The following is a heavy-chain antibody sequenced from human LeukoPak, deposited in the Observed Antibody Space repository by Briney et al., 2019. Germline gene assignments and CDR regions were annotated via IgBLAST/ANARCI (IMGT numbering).Heavy chain of an antibody. CDR3: ARDSTLEWLSS. J-gene: IGHJ4*02. Sequence: GGSLRLSCAASGFTVSSNYMSWVRQAPGKGLEWVSVIYSGGSTYYADSVKGRSTISRDNSKNTLYLQMNSLRAEDTAVYYCARDSTLEWLSSWGQGTLVTVSS. V-gene: IGHV3-66*02. CDR2: IYSGGST. CDR1: GFTVSSNY. D-gene: IGHD3-3*01.